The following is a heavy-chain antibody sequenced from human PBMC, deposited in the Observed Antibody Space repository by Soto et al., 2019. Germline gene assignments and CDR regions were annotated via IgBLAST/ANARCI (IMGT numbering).Heavy chain of an antibody. J-gene: IGHJ4*02. V-gene: IGHV4-39*07. CDR2: INHTGST. CDR1: GGSISSSSYY. Sequence: PSETLSLTCTVSGGSISSSSYYWGWIRQPPGKGLEWIGEINHTGSTKYNPSLKSRVTISLDTSKNQFSLSLRSVTAADTAVYYCARGREIFGAVTPFEYWGQGTQVTVSS. D-gene: IGHD3-3*01. CDR3: ARGREIFGAVTPFEY.